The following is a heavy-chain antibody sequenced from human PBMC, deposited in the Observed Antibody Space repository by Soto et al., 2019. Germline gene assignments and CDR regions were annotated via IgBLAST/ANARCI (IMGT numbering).Heavy chain of an antibody. J-gene: IGHJ4*02. CDR1: GGSISTVGHY. CDR2: IYHTGST. CDR3: ARATGALRSRNCDY. V-gene: IGHV4-31*03. Sequence: QVQLQESGPKLVKPSQTLSLTCSVSGGSISTVGHYWTWIRQPPGKGLEWIGSIYHTGSTYYSKSLRSRLTMSVDTSKSQFSLRLSSVTAADTAVYSCARATGALRSRNCDYWGQGSLVTVSS. D-gene: IGHD7-27*01.